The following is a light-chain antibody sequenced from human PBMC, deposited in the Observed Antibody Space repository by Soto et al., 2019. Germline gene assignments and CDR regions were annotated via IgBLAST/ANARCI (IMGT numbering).Light chain of an antibody. Sequence: QSALTQPASVSGSPGQSITISCIGTSSDFGTYKLFSWYQQHPNNAPKLIIYEGTKRPSGVSNRFSGSKSGDTASLTVSGLQAEDEADYFCCSYGATFSVFVGGTKVTVL. J-gene: IGLJ3*02. CDR1: SSDFGTYKL. CDR2: EGT. CDR3: CSYGATFSV. V-gene: IGLV2-23*01.